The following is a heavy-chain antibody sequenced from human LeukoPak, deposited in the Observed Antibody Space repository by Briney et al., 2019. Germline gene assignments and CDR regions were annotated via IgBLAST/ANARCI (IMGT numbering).Heavy chain of an antibody. V-gene: IGHV4-34*01. J-gene: IGHJ4*02. CDR1: GGSFSGYY. D-gene: IGHD3-3*01. Sequence: SETLSLTCAVYGGSFSGYYWSWLRQPPGKGLEWIGEINHSGSTNYNPSLKSRVTISVDTSKNQFSLKLSSVTAADTAVYYCARVGDYDFWSGYSSTYYFDYWGQGTLVTVSS. CDR3: ARVGDYDFWSGYSSTYYFDY. CDR2: INHSGST.